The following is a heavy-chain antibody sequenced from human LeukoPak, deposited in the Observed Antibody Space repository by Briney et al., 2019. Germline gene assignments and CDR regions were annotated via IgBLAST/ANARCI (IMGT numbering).Heavy chain of an antibody. J-gene: IGHJ4*02. D-gene: IGHD1-7*01. CDR1: GFMFSNYG. V-gene: IGHV3-30*02. CDR3: AKDRGTGTTVDYFDF. Sequence: GGSLRLSCAASGFMFSNYGMHWVRQAPGKGLEWVAFIRYDGSNSQYADSVKGRFTISRDNSKNTLDVQMNSLRGEDTAVYYRAKDRGTGTTVDYFDFWGQGTLVTVSS. CDR2: IRYDGSNS.